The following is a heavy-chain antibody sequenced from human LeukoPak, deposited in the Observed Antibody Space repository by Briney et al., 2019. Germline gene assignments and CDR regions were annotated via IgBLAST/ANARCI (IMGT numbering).Heavy chain of an antibody. J-gene: IGHJ6*03. D-gene: IGHD4-17*01. Sequence: GASVKVSCKASGYTFTSYYIHWVRQAPGQGLEWMGWMNPNSGNTGYAQKFQGRVTITRNTSISTAYMELSSLRSEDTAVYYCARAVTVTTKRRSYYMDVWGKGTTVTVSS. CDR1: GYTFTSYY. CDR3: ARAVTVTTKRRSYYMDV. CDR2: MNPNSGNT. V-gene: IGHV1-8*03.